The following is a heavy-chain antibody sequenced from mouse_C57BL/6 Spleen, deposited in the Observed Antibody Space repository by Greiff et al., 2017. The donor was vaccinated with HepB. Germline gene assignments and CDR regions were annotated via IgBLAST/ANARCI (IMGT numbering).Heavy chain of an antibody. Sequence: QVQLQQSGAELAKPGASVKLSCKASGYTFTSYWMHWVKQRPGQGLGWFGYINPSSGYTKYNQKFKEKATLTADKSSCTAYMQLRSLTYEDAAVYDCARGDTVSDYWGKGTTLTVSS. J-gene: IGHJ2*01. D-gene: IGHD1-1*01. CDR1: GYTFTSYW. CDR2: INPSSGYT. CDR3: ARGDTVSDY. V-gene: IGHV1-7*01.